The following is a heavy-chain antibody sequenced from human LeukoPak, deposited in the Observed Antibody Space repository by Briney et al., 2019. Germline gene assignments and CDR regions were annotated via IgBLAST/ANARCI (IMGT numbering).Heavy chain of an antibody. Sequence: PSETLSLTCAISGASFSGYYWGWIRQPPGKGLEWIGSIYYSGSTYYNPSLKSRVTISVDTSKKQFSLRLNSVTAADTAVYYCARIWPDLWGRGTLVTVSS. J-gene: IGHJ2*01. CDR2: IYYSGST. V-gene: IGHV4-34*01. CDR3: ARIWPDL. D-gene: IGHD3-10*01. CDR1: GASFSGYY.